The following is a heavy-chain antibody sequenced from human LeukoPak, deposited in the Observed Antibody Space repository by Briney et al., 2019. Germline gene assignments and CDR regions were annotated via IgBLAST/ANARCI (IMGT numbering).Heavy chain of an antibody. V-gene: IGHV3-53*01. CDR1: GFTVSSNY. Sequence: GGSLRLSCAASGFTVSSNYMSWVRQAPGKGLEWVSVIYSGGSTYYADSVKGRFTIPRDNSKNTLYLQMNSLRAEDTAVYYCARVDQLLYYFDYWGQGTLVTVSS. CDR3: ARVDQLLYYFDY. J-gene: IGHJ4*02. CDR2: IYSGGST. D-gene: IGHD2-2*01.